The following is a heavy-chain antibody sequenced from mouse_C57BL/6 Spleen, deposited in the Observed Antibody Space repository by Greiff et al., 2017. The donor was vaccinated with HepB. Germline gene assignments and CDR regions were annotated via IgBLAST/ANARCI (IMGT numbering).Heavy chain of an antibody. V-gene: IGHV3-6*01. CDR2: ISYDGSN. D-gene: IGHD3-2*02. J-gene: IGHJ2*01. CDR3: ARGDSSGPYYFGC. Sequence: EVKLQESGPGLVKPSQSLSLTCSVTGYSITSGYYWNWIRQFPGNKLEWMGYISYDGSNNYNPSLKNRISITRDTSKNQFFLKLNSVTTEDTATYYCARGDSSGPYYFGCWGQGTTLTVAS. CDR1: GYSITSGYY.